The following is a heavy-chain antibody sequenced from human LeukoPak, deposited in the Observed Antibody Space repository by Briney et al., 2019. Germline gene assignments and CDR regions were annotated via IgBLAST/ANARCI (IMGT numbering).Heavy chain of an antibody. CDR3: ARDNCSGGSCYSGVFYY. J-gene: IGHJ4*02. V-gene: IGHV4-59*01. CDR1: GGSISSYY. D-gene: IGHD2-15*01. Sequence: SETLSLTCTVSGGSISSYYWSWIRQHPVKGLYRIGYMYYTGSTNYNPSLKSRVTISVDTSKNQFSLKVSSVTAADTAVYYWARDNCSGGSCYSGVFYYWGQGTLVTVSS. CDR2: MYYTGST.